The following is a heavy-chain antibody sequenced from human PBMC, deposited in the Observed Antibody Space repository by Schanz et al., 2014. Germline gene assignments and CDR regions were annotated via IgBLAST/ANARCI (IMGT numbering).Heavy chain of an antibody. V-gene: IGHV3-30*18. Sequence: QVQLVESGGGVAQPGRSLRLSCAASGFNFSNYDIHWVRQAPGKGLEWVALIYYNGTNKYYADSVKGRFTISRDNSQNTLYLQMDSLRPEDTAVYFCAKDTGYCHGGACYCFEYWGLGILVTVSS. D-gene: IGHD2-8*02. CDR1: GFNFSNYD. J-gene: IGHJ4*02. CDR3: AKDTGYCHGGACYCFEY. CDR2: IYYNGTNK.